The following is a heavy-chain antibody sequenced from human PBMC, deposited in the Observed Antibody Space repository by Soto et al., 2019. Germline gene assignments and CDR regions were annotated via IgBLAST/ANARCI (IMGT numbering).Heavy chain of an antibody. J-gene: IGHJ6*01. V-gene: IGHV1-69*06. CDR3: ARGTIPAAIEPYGMDV. CDR2: IIPIFGTA. CDR1: GGTFSSYA. Sequence: QVQLVQSGAEVKKPGSSVKVSCTASGGTFSSYAISWVRQAPGQGLEWMGGIIPIFGTANYAQKFQGRVTITADKSTSTAYMELSSLRSEDTAVYYCARGTIPAAIEPYGMDVWGQGTTVTVSS. D-gene: IGHD2-2*02.